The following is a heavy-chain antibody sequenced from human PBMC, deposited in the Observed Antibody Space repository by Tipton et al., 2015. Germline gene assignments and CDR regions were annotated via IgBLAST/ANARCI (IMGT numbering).Heavy chain of an antibody. D-gene: IGHD6-19*01. Sequence: TLSLTCSVSSDSISKYYWSWIRQPPGKELEWIGYIQYSGSTNYNPSLKSRVTISVDTSKTQFSLKMSSVTASDTAVYYCATYTHWLAWDYWGQGTLVIVSS. V-gene: IGHV4-59*01. CDR3: ATYTHWLAWDY. J-gene: IGHJ4*02. CDR1: SDSISKYY. CDR2: IQYSGST.